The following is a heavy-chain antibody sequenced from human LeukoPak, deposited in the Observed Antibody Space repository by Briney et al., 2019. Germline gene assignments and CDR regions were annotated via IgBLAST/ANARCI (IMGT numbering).Heavy chain of an antibody. D-gene: IGHD3-22*01. J-gene: IGHJ6*03. CDR2: IYYRVTS. CDR1: GDSISTYY. Sequence: SETPSLTCTVSGDSISTYYWSWIRQPPGKGLEWIGYIYYRVTSDYNPSLKSRVTMSVDMSTRQISLKLSSVTAADTAVYYCARGYYDSSGYRRYYYYYMDVWGKGTTVTVSS. CDR3: ARGYYDSSGYRRYYYYYMDV. V-gene: IGHV4-59*01.